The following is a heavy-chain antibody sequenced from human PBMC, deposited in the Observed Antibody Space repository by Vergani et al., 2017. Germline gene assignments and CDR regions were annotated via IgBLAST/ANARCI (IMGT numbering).Heavy chain of an antibody. J-gene: IGHJ4*02. CDR2: IHRSRIT. Sequence: QVQLQQWGPGLVTPSGTLSLTCAVYGGSISSDNWWNWVRQAPGKGVQWIGEIHRSRITNYNPSLRRRVTISLDKSKNQFSLKLTSVTAADTAVYFCASNPRLGGDVVDSWGQGTLVTGSS. CDR1: GGSISSDNW. V-gene: IGHV4-4*02. D-gene: IGHD3-16*01. CDR3: ASNPRLGGDVVDS.